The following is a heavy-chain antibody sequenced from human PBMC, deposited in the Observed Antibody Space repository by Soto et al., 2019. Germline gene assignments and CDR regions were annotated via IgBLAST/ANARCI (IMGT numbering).Heavy chain of an antibody. D-gene: IGHD2-2*01. CDR2: IHTSGST. CDR1: GGSISGYY. Sequence: SETLSLTCTVSGGSISGYYWSWIRQPAGKGLEWIGRIHTSGSTNYSPSLRSRVTISVDMSKNQISLKLTSVTAADTALYYCARASMPKAHFDYWGQGTLFTVSS. CDR3: ARASMPKAHFDY. J-gene: IGHJ4*02. V-gene: IGHV4-4*07.